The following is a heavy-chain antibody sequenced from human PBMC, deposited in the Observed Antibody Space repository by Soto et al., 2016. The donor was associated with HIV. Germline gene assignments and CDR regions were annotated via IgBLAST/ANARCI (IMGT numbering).Heavy chain of an antibody. CDR2: INPQTGDT. CDR1: GYSFTDFF. CDR3: ARPLITTFCGGDCPLNF. J-gene: IGHJ3*01. D-gene: IGHD2-21*02. V-gene: IGHV1-2*02. Sequence: QVQLMQSGPEVRKPGASVKVSCTASGYSFTDFFLHWVRQAPGEGLQWVGWINPQTGDTKYAQNFLGRVTVTRDASSSTVYLELTSLRSDDTAVYYCARPLITTFCGGDCPLNFWGHGTLVTVSS.